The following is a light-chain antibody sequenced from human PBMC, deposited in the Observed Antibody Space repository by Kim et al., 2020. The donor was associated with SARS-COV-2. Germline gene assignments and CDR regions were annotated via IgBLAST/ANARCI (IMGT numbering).Light chain of an antibody. V-gene: IGKV3-11*01. CDR1: QSVSSY. Sequence: SVSPGERATLSCRASQSVSSYLAWYQQKPGQAPRLLIYDASNRATGIPARFSGSGSGTDFTLTISSLEPEDFAVYYCQQRGNWPTFGGGTKVDIK. J-gene: IGKJ4*01. CDR2: DAS. CDR3: QQRGNWPT.